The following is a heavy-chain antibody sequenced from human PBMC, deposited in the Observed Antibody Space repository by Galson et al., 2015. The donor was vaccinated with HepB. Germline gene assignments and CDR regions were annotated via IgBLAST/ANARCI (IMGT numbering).Heavy chain of an antibody. D-gene: IGHD4/OR15-4a*01. CDR3: ARDMAYGALDY. J-gene: IGHJ4*02. CDR2: IKPDGSVK. V-gene: IGHV3-7*03. CDR1: GFTFSSSW. Sequence: SLRLSCAASGFTFSSSWMTWVRLTPGRGLGWVANIKPDGSVKNHVASVRGRFTISRDNAENSLYLQMNSLRAEDTGVYYCARDMAYGALDYWGQGTLVTVSS.